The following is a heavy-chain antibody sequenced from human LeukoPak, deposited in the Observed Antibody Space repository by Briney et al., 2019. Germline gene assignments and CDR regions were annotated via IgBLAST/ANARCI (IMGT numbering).Heavy chain of an antibody. CDR3: ARGSFTSIAARPSWFDP. J-gene: IGHJ5*02. D-gene: IGHD6-6*01. V-gene: IGHV4-30-2*01. CDR1: GGSISSGGYY. CDR2: IYHSGST. Sequence: ASETLSLTCTVSGGSISSGGYYWSWIRQPPGKGLEWIGYIYHSGSTYYNPSLKSRVTISVDRSKNQFSLKLSSVTAADTAVYYRARGSFTSIAARPSWFDPWGQGTLVTVSS.